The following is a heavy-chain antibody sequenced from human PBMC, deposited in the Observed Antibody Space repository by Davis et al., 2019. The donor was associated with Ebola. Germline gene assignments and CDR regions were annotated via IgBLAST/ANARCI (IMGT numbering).Heavy chain of an antibody. J-gene: IGHJ4*02. V-gene: IGHV4-34*01. CDR2: INHSRST. CDR1: GGSITSDY. Sequence: SETLSLTCTVSGGSITSDYLRCIRQPPGKGLEWIGEINHSRSTNYNPSLKSRVTISVDTSKNQFSLKLSSVTAADTAVYYCARGRYFDYWGQGTLVTVSS. CDR3: ARGRYFDY.